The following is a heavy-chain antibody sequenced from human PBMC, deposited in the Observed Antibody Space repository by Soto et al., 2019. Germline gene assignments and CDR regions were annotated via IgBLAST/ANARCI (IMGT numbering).Heavy chain of an antibody. CDR3: ARDVTAMAEKGERYFDY. Sequence: EVQLVESGGGLVQPGGSLRLSCAASGFTFSSYSMNWVRQAPGKGLEWVSYISSSSRTIYYADSVKGRFTISRDNAKNSLYLQMNSLRDEDTAVYYCARDVTAMAEKGERYFDYWGQGTLVTVSS. CDR1: GFTFSSYS. J-gene: IGHJ4*02. V-gene: IGHV3-48*02. D-gene: IGHD5-18*01. CDR2: ISSSSRTI.